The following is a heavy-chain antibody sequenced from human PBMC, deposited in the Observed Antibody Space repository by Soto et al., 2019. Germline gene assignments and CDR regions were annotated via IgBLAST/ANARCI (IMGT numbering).Heavy chain of an antibody. J-gene: IGHJ4*02. Sequence: QLQLQESGPGLVKPSETLSLTCNVSGGSISSSSYYWGWIRQPPGKGLEWIGHIFHTGSTYYNPSLNSRVTIYVDTSKNQFSLKLSSVTATDTAVYYCARRRIVVTTNFDYWGQGTLVTVSS. D-gene: IGHD1-26*01. V-gene: IGHV4-39*01. CDR3: ARRRIVVTTNFDY. CDR1: GGSISSSSYY. CDR2: IFHTGST.